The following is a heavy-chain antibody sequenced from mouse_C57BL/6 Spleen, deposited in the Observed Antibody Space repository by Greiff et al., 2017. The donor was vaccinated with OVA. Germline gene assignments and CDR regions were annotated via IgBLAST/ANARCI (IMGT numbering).Heavy chain of an antibody. CDR1: GFTFSDYG. CDR3: ARIRIYDYDGFAY. Sequence: EVMLVESGGGLVKPGGSLKLSCAASGFTFSDYGMHWVRQAPEKGLEWVAYISSGSSTIYYADTVKGRFTISRDNAKNTLFLQMTSLRSEDTAMYYCARIRIYDYDGFAYWGQGTLVTVSA. CDR2: ISSGSSTI. D-gene: IGHD2-4*01. V-gene: IGHV5-17*01. J-gene: IGHJ3*01.